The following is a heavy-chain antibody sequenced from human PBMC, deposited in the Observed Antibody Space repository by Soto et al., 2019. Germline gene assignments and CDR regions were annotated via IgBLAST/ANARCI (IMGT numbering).Heavy chain of an antibody. CDR1: GYTLTELS. CDR2: FDPEDGET. CDR3: ATVLVPAAFYDY. V-gene: IGHV1-24*01. J-gene: IGHJ4*02. Sequence: PSVKVSCKVSGYTLTELSMHWVRQAPGKGLEWMGGFDPEDGETIYAQKFQGRVTMTEDTSTDTAYMELSSLRSEDTAVYYCATVLVPAAFYDYWGQGTLVTVSS. D-gene: IGHD2-2*01.